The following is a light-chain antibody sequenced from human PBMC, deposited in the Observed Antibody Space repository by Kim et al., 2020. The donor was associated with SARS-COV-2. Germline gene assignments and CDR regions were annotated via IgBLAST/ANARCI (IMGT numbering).Light chain of an antibody. Sequence: CITISCTGTSGDVGSYKLVSWYQQHPGKAPKLFISEVNKRPSGVSNRFSGSKSGNTASLTISGLQAEDEADYYCCSYAGPDTFYVFGSGTKVTVL. V-gene: IGLV2-23*02. CDR3: CSYAGPDTFYV. CDR2: EVN. J-gene: IGLJ1*01. CDR1: SGDVGSYKL.